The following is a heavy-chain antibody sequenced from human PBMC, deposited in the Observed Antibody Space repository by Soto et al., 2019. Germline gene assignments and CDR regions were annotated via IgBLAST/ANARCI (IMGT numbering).Heavy chain of an antibody. J-gene: IGHJ4*02. CDR2: IYYSGST. Sequence: SETLSLTCTVSGGSISSGDYYWSWIRQPPGKGLEWIGYIYYSGSTYYNPSLKSRVTISVDTSKNQFSLKLSSVTAADTAVYYCARDSRPHHCSSTSCYLDYWGQGTLVTVSS. CDR1: GGSISSGDYY. CDR3: ARDSRPHHCSSTSCYLDY. D-gene: IGHD2-2*01. V-gene: IGHV4-30-4*01.